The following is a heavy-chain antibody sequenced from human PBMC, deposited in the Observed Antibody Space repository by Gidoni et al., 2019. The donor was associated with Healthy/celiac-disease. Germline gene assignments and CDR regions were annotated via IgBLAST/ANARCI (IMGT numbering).Heavy chain of an antibody. V-gene: IGHV3-30-3*01. CDR3: ARDFRIVVVTAILDY. CDR1: SYA. J-gene: IGHJ4*02. D-gene: IGHD2-21*02. CDR2: ISYDGSNK. Sequence: SYAMHWVRQAPGKGLEWVAVISYDGSNKYYADSVKGRFTISRDNSKNTLYLQMNSLRAEDTAVYYCARDFRIVVVTAILDYWGQGTLVTVSS.